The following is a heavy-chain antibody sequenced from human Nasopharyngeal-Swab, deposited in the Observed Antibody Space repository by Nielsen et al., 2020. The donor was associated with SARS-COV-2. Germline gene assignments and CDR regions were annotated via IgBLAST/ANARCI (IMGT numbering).Heavy chain of an antibody. J-gene: IGHJ6*02. V-gene: IGHV3-7*01. CDR2: IKRDGSEE. Sequence: WIRQPPGKGLEWVDNIKRDGSEEYYVDSVKGRFTISRDNAKNSLYLQMNSLRAEDTAVYYCARVSRYYDILTGYYAEDGTDVWGQGTTVTVSS. CDR3: ARVSRYYDILTGYYAEDGTDV. D-gene: IGHD3-9*01.